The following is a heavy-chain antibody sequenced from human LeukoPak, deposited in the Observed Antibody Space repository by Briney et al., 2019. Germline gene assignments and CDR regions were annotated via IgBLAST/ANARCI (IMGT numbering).Heavy chain of an antibody. CDR1: GFTFSSYA. V-gene: IGHV3-23*01. CDR2: ISGSGGST. J-gene: IGHJ4*02. Sequence: GGSLRLSCAASGFTFSSYAMSWVRQAPGKGLEWVSAISGSGGSTYYADSVKGRFTISRDNAKNSLYLQMNSLRAEDTAVYYCARVNDYGDYGNFDYWGQGTLVTVSS. CDR3: ARVNDYGDYGNFDY. D-gene: IGHD4-17*01.